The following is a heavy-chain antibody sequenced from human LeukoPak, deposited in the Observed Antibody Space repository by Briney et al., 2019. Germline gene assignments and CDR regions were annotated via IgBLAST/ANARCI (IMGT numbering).Heavy chain of an antibody. D-gene: IGHD3-10*01. CDR2: VYYTGSA. Sequence: SQTLSLTCTVSGGSINSGAYYWTWIRQPPGKGLEWIATVYYTGSAYYNPSLKSRVTISVDTSKSQFSLKLSSVTTADTALYYCARYASGSYYWFDPWGQGTLVTVSS. V-gene: IGHV4-39*01. CDR1: GGSINSGAYY. CDR3: ARYASGSYYWFDP. J-gene: IGHJ5*02.